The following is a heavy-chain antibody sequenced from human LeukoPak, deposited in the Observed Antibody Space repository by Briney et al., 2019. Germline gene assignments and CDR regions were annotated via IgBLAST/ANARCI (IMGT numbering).Heavy chain of an antibody. CDR1: GFTFSSYW. J-gene: IGHJ4*02. CDR2: IKQDGSEK. CDR3: ARSGDRGSGYGRFDY. D-gene: IGHD5-12*01. Sequence: GGSLRLSCAASGFTFSSYWMSWVRQAPGKGLEWVANIKQDGSEKYYVDSVVGRFTISRDNAKNSLYLQMNSLRAEDTAVYYCARSGDRGSGYGRFDYWGQGTLVTVSS. V-gene: IGHV3-7*01.